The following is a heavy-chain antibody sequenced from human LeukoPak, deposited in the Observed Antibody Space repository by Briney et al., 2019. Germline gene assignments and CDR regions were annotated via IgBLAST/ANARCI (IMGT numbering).Heavy chain of an antibody. CDR2: IWYDGSNK. J-gene: IGHJ6*02. CDR3: AREVAAAGPFYYYYGTDV. Sequence: GGSLRLSCAASGFTFSSYGMHWVRQAPGKGLEWVAVIWYDGSNKYYADSVKGRFTISRDNSKNTLYLQMNSLRAEDTAVYYCAREVAAAGPFYYYYGTDVWGQGTTVTVSS. D-gene: IGHD6-13*01. CDR1: GFTFSSYG. V-gene: IGHV3-33*01.